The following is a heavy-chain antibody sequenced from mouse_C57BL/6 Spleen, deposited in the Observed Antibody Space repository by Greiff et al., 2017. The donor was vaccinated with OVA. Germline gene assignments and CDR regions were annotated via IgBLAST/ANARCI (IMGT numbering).Heavy chain of an antibody. D-gene: IGHD4-1*01. Sequence: VQGVESGPGLVAPSQSLSIPCTVSGFSLTSYGVYWVRQPPGKGLELLGVIWGGGSTNYTSALMSRLIISKDNYQNQVFLKMNSLQTDDTAMYYCAKHEGLGYAMDYWGQGTSVTVSS. CDR3: AKHEGLGYAMDY. V-gene: IGHV2-9*01. CDR2: IWGGGST. J-gene: IGHJ4*01. CDR1: GFSLTSYG.